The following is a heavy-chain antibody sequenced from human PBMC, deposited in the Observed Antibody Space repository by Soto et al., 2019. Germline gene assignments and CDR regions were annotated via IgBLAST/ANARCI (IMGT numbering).Heavy chain of an antibody. Sequence: SETLSLTCSVSGGSISSSSYYWGWIRQTPGEGLVWIGSIFRSGSTYYNPSFKSQVLISIDTSENQFSLKLTSATATDTAVYYGVRQKVIPTVRAEAWFDPWGQGTLVTVSS. CDR3: VRQKVIPTVRAEAWFDP. CDR2: IFRSGST. V-gene: IGHV4-39*01. CDR1: GGSISSSSYY. J-gene: IGHJ5*02. D-gene: IGHD3-10*01.